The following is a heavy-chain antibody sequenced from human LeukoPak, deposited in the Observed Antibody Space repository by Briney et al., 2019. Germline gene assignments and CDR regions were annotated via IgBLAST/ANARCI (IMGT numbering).Heavy chain of an antibody. Sequence: PSGTLSLTCAVSGYSISSGHWWSWVRQPPGKGLEWIGEIHHGGSTNYNPSLKSRVTISVDTSKNQFSLKLSSVTAADTAVYYCARDGDYYYYMDVWGKGTTVTVS. V-gene: IGHV4-4*02. CDR3: ARDGDYYYYMDV. CDR2: IHHGGST. J-gene: IGHJ6*03. D-gene: IGHD2-15*01. CDR1: GYSISSGHW.